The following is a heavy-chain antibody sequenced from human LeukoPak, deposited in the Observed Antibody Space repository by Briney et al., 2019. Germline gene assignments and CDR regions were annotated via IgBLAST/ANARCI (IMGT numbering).Heavy chain of an antibody. D-gene: IGHD1-7*01. CDR2: IKSISYGGTI. Sequence: GGSLRLSCATSGFNFNDAWMNWVRQAPGKGLEWLGCIKSISYGGTIDYAAPVKGRFTISRDDSKNTLYLQMDSLETEDTAIYYCTRTWPGNTCFNFWGQGTLVTVSS. J-gene: IGHJ4*02. V-gene: IGHV3-15*01. CDR3: TRTWPGNTCFNF. CDR1: GFNFNDAW.